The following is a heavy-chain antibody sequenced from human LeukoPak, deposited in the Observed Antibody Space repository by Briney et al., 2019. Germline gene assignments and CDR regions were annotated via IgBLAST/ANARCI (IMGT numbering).Heavy chain of an antibody. CDR2: IIPIFGTA. D-gene: IGHD1-26*01. Sequence: ASVKVSCKASGGTFSSYAISWVRQAPGQGLDWMGGIIPIFGTANYAQKFQGRVTIAADESTSTAYMELSSLRSEDTAVYYCARDHRYGSYDYWGQGTLVTVSS. CDR3: ARDHRYGSYDY. V-gene: IGHV1-69*13. J-gene: IGHJ4*02. CDR1: GGTFSSYA.